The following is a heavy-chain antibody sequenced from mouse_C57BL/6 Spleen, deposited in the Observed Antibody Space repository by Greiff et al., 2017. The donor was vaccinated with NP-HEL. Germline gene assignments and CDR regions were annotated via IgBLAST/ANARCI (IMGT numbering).Heavy chain of an antibody. CDR3: ARHAPTGTHFDY. D-gene: IGHD4-1*02. V-gene: IGHV5-15*01. CDR1: GFTFSDYG. Sequence: EVNVVESGGGLVQPGGSLKLSCAASGFTFSDYGMAWVRQAPRKGPEWVAFISNLAYSIYYAYTVTGRFPISREKAKNTLYLEVSSLRSEDTAMYYCARHAPTGTHFDYWGQGTTLTVSS. J-gene: IGHJ2*01. CDR2: ISNLAYSI.